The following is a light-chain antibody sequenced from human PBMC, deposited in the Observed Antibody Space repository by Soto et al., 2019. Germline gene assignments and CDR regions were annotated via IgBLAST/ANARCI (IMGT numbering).Light chain of an antibody. CDR1: SSDVGDYNY. V-gene: IGLV2-14*03. J-gene: IGLJ2*01. Sequence: QSALTQPASVSGSPGQSITISCTGTSSDVGDYNYVSWYQQHPGKAPKLMIYDVSNRPSGVSNRFSGSKSGNTASLTISGLQAEDEVDYYCSSYTTSTTFVVFGGGTKLTVL. CDR2: DVS. CDR3: SSYTTSTTFVV.